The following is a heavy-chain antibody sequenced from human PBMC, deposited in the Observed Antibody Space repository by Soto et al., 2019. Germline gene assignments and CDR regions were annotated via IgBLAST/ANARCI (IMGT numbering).Heavy chain of an antibody. CDR2: VYNSGST. V-gene: IGHV4-59*01. J-gene: IGHJ4*02. CDR1: GGSISSNY. D-gene: IGHD6-13*01. Sequence: SETLSLTCTVSGGSISSNYWTWIRQPPGKGLEWIGYVYNSGSTNYNPSLKSRVTISEDTSKSQFSLKVNSMTAADTAVYYCARYRREAVAGYTLDNWGQGILVT. CDR3: ARYRREAVAGYTLDN.